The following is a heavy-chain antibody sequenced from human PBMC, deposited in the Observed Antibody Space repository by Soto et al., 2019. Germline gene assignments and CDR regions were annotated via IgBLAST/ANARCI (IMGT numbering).Heavy chain of an antibody. J-gene: IGHJ6*02. Sequence: PSETLPLTCGVYGRSFSVYYWTWIRQPPGKGLEWIGEINHSGRLNYNPSLKSRVSISVDTSKKQFSLKLSSVTAADTAVYYCERLQEIVVVPAYLKGMDVSGQG. CDR3: ERLQEIVVVPAYLKGMDV. D-gene: IGHD2-2*01. V-gene: IGHV4-34*01. CDR1: GRSFSVYY. CDR2: INHSGRL.